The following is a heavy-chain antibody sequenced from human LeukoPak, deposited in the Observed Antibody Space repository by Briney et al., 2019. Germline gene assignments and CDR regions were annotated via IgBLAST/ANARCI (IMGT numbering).Heavy chain of an antibody. CDR2: ISWNSGST. J-gene: IGHJ6*02. Sequence: PGGSLRLSCAASGFTFDDYAMHWVRQAPGKGLEWVSGISWNSGSTGYADSVKGRFTISRDNAKNSLYLQMNSLRAEDTALYYCAKGPYSSGWYYGMDVWGQGTTVTVSS. CDR1: GFTFDDYA. V-gene: IGHV3-9*01. CDR3: AKGPYSSGWYYGMDV. D-gene: IGHD6-19*01.